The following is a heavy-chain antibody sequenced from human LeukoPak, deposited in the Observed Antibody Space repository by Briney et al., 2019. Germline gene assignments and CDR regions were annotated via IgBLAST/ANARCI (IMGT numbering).Heavy chain of an antibody. J-gene: IGHJ4*02. CDR2: ISSGSSTI. Sequence: GGSLRLSCAASGFTFSGYSMNWVRQAPGKGLEWVSYISSGSSTIYYADSVKGRFTISRDNAKNSLYLQMNSLRDEDTAVYYCARDLGVATKSYYFDYWGQGTLVTVSS. D-gene: IGHD5-12*01. V-gene: IGHV3-48*02. CDR1: GFTFSGYS. CDR3: ARDLGVATKSYYFDY.